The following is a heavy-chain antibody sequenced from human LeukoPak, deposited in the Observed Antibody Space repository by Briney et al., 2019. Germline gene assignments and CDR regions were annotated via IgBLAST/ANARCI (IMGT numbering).Heavy chain of an antibody. Sequence: APVKVSCKASGYTFTSYGISWVRQAPGQGLEWMGWISAYNGNTNYAQKLQGRVTMTTDTSTSTAYMELRSLRSDDTAVYYCARDLTPPYIVVVVAATPEDPMDVWGQGTTVTVSS. V-gene: IGHV1-18*01. J-gene: IGHJ6*02. D-gene: IGHD2-15*01. CDR1: GYTFTSYG. CDR3: ARDLTPPYIVVVVAATPEDPMDV. CDR2: ISAYNGNT.